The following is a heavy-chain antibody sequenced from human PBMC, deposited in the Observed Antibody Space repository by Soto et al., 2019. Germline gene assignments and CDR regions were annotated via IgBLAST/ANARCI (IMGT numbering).Heavy chain of an antibody. Sequence: QVQLVESGGGVVQPGRSLRLSCAASGFTFSSYGMHWVRQAPGKGLEWVAVIWYDGSNKYYADSVKGRFTISRDNSKNTLYLQMNSLRAEDTAVYYCARDRYYYGSGILYYYGMDVWGQGTTVTVSS. CDR3: ARDRYYYGSGILYYYGMDV. J-gene: IGHJ6*02. CDR2: IWYDGSNK. CDR1: GFTFSSYG. D-gene: IGHD3-10*01. V-gene: IGHV3-33*01.